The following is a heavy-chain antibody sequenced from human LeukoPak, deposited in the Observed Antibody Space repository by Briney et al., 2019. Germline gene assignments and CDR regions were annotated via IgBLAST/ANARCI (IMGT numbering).Heavy chain of an antibody. V-gene: IGHV3-30*18. J-gene: IGHJ4*02. CDR3: AKDGQGYSYGYLDY. CDR2: ISYDGSNK. CDR1: GFTFSSYG. Sequence: GGSLRLSCAASGFTFSSYGMHWVRQAPGKGLEWVAVISYDGSNKYYADSVKGRFTNSRDNSKNTLYLQMNSLRAEDTAVYYCAKDGQGYSYGYLDYWGQGTLVTVSS. D-gene: IGHD5-18*01.